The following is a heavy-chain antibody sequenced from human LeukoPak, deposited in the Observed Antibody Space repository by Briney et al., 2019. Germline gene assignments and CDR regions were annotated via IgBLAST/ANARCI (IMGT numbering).Heavy chain of an antibody. V-gene: IGHV4-59*13. D-gene: IGHD6-19*01. CDR2: IYYSGST. Sequence: SETLSLTCTVSGGSISSYYWSWIRQPPGKGLEWIGYIYYSGSTNYNPSLKSRVTISVDTSKNQFSLKLSSVTAADTAVYYCARVFGYSSGWYGRRRLPDAFDIWGQGTMVTVSS. CDR3: ARVFGYSSGWYGRRRLPDAFDI. J-gene: IGHJ3*02. CDR1: GGSISSYY.